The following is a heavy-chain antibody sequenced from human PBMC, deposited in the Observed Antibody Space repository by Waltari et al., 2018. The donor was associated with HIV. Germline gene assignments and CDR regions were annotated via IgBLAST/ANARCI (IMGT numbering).Heavy chain of an antibody. CDR1: NASFDTYY. V-gene: IGHV4-34*01. J-gene: IGHJ6*02. Sequence: QVHLEQWGAGLVKPSETLSVTCAVYNASFDTYYWTWVRQAPGKGLGWIGKVNYDGRPVYNPSLQSRASAFLDASKRQFSLRLTSATAADTAVYFCVRGPNWQLGGLDVWGRGTTVIVSS. D-gene: IGHD1-1*01. CDR2: VNYDGRP. CDR3: VRGPNWQLGGLDV.